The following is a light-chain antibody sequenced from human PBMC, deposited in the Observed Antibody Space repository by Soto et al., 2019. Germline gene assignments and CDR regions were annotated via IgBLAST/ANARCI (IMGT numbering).Light chain of an antibody. CDR3: QQHSHWPPWT. Sequence: VLTQSPATLPLSPGERATLSCRASQNVRTFLDWYQQKPGQAPRLLIYGASNRATGIPARFSGSGSGTDFTLTISSLEPEDFAVYYCQQHSHWPPWTFGQGTRVEIQ. CDR1: QNVRTF. CDR2: GAS. J-gene: IGKJ1*01. V-gene: IGKV3-11*01.